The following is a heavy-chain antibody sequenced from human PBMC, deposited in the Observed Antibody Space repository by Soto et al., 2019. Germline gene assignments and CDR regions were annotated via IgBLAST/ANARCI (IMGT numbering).Heavy chain of an antibody. V-gene: IGHV3-23*01. CDR3: AMPAVVGITRCFDQ. D-gene: IGHD3-22*01. CDR2: ISADSSTT. Sequence: GGSLRLSCVASGFTFDTHSMSWVRQAPGKGPEWVSVISADSSTTVYVDSVKGRFTISRDNSKNMLYLKMNSLSADDMATYYCAMPAVVGITRCFDQWGQGTMVTVSS. CDR1: GFTFDTHS. J-gene: IGHJ4*02.